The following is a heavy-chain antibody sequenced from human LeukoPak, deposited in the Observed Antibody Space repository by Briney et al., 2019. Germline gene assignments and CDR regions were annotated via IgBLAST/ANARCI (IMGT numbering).Heavy chain of an antibody. Sequence: SETLSLTCTVSGGSISTYYWGWIRQPPGKGLEWIGSIYYSGSTYYNPSLKSRVTISVDTSKNQFSLRLSSVTAADTAVYYCARDRPGGSSLDYWGQGTLVTVSS. J-gene: IGHJ4*02. CDR1: GGSISTYY. V-gene: IGHV4-39*07. CDR2: IYYSGST. D-gene: IGHD6-13*01. CDR3: ARDRPGGSSLDY.